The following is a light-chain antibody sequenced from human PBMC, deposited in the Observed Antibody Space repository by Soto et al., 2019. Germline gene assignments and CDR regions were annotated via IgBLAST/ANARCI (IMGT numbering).Light chain of an antibody. CDR1: SSDIGDYDY. V-gene: IGLV2-14*01. J-gene: IGLJ1*01. CDR2: EVH. CDR3: FSITATSTHV. Sequence: QSVLTQPASLSGSPGKSITISCTGTSSDIGDYDYVYGFQQHPGKAHKLMISEVHNRTTGVSNSFSGSKSGNTVYRTISRIQVEDEAEYSCFSITATSTHVFRTGSKLTGL.